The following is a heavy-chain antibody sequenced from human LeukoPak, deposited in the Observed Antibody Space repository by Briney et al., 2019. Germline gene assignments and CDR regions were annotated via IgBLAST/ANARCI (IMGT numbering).Heavy chain of an antibody. V-gene: IGHV1-18*01. CDR3: AREGDYDSSGMYYFVY. CDR1: GYTFTSYA. J-gene: IGHJ4*02. CDR2: ISAYSGNA. Sequence: VGSVKVSCEASGYTFTSYAMSWVRQAPGQGLEWVGRISAYSGNAYYAQTLQGRVTMTTDKSTSTAYTELTSLRSDDTAVYYCAREGDYDSSGMYYFVYWGEGTLVTVSS. D-gene: IGHD3-22*01.